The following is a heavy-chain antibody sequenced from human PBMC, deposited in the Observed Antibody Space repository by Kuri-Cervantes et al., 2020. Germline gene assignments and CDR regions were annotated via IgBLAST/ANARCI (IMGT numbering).Heavy chain of an antibody. J-gene: IGHJ3*02. D-gene: IGHD2-2*01. V-gene: IGHV4-38-2*02. CDR3: ARDGCSSTSCHYFSAFDI. CDR1: GYSISSGYY. Sequence: SETLSLTCAVSGYSISSGYYWGWIRQPPGKGLEWIGSIYHSGSTYYNPSLKSRVTISVDTSKNQFSLKLSSVTAADTAVYYCARDGCSSTSCHYFSAFDIWGQGTMVTVSS. CDR2: IYHSGST.